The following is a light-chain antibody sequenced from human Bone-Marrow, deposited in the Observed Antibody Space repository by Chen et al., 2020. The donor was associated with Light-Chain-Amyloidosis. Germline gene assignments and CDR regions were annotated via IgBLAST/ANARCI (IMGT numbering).Light chain of an antibody. CDR1: DLPTKY. CDR3: QSADRSDTYEEI. J-gene: IGLJ2*01. Sequence: SYELSQPPSGSLSPALKARPTRSGDDLPTKYAYWYQQQPGQVPVLVIHRDTERPSGISGQFSGSRSGTTATLTIRGVQAEDEADYHCQSADRSDTYEEIFGGGTKLTVL. V-gene: IGLV3-25*03. CDR2: RDT.